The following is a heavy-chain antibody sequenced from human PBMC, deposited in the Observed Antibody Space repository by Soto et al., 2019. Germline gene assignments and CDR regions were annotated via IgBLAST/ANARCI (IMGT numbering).Heavy chain of an antibody. CDR3: ARGGGTYYYDSSGYYPNY. V-gene: IGHV4-61*01. CDR2: IYYSGST. CDR1: GGSISSSSYY. J-gene: IGHJ4*02. Sequence: PSETLSLTCTVSGGSISSSSYYWSWIRQPPGKGLEWIGYIYYSGSTNYNPSLKSRVTISVDTSKNQFSLKLSSVTAADTAVYYCARGGGTYYYDSSGYYPNYWGQGTLVTVSS. D-gene: IGHD3-22*01.